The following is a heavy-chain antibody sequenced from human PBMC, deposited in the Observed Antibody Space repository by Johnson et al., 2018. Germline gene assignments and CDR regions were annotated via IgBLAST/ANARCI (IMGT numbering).Heavy chain of an antibody. V-gene: IGHV1-8*01. CDR1: GYTFTSYD. Sequence: QVQLVQSGAEVKKPGASVKVSCKASGYTFTSYDINWVRQATGQGLEWMGWMNPNSGNTGYAQKFQGRVTMTRNTSISTAYMELSSLRSEETAVSYCAGAPTYYDISYGMDVWGQGTTVTVSS. D-gene: IGHD3-9*01. CDR2: MNPNSGNT. CDR3: AGAPTYYDISYGMDV. J-gene: IGHJ6*02.